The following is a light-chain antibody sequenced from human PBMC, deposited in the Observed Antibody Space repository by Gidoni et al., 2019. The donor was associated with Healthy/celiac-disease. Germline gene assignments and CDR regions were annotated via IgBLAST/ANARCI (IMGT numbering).Light chain of an antibody. CDR3: QQYNNWPRT. Sequence: EIVLTPSPATLSVSPAERATLSCRASQSVSSNLAWYQQKPGQAPRLLIYGASTRDTGIPARFSGSGSGTEFTLTISSLQSEDFAVYYCQQYNNWPRTFGQGTKVEIK. J-gene: IGKJ1*01. CDR1: QSVSSN. V-gene: IGKV3-15*01. CDR2: GAS.